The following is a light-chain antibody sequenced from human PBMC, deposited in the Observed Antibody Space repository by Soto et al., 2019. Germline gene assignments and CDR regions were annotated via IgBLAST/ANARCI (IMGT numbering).Light chain of an antibody. CDR3: SSYTTSSLYV. J-gene: IGLJ1*01. CDR2: DVR. Sequence: QSVLTQPASVSWSPGQSITISFSGTNSDVGGYNYVSWYQQHPGKAPKLMIYDVRYRPSGISNRFSGSKSDNTASLTISGLQAEDEADYYCSSYTTSSLYVFGTGTQLTVL. V-gene: IGLV2-14*01. CDR1: NSDVGGYNY.